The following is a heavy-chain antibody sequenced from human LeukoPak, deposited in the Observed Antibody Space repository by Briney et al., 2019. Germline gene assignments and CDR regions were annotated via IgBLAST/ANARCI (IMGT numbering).Heavy chain of an antibody. CDR1: GYTFTGYY. V-gene: IGHV1-2*06. CDR2: INPNSGGT. D-gene: IGHD6-19*01. J-gene: IGHJ3*02. CDR3: ARSWQWLVRVGAFDI. Sequence: ASVKVSCKASGYTFTGYYMRWVRQAPGQGLEWMGRINPNSGGTNYAQKFQGRVTMTRDTSISTAYMELSRLRSDDTAVYYCARSWQWLVRVGAFDIWGQGTMVTVSS.